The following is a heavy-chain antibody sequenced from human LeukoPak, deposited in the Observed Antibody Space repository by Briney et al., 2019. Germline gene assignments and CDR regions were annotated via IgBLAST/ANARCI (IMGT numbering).Heavy chain of an antibody. Sequence: ASVKVSCKASGYTFTGYYMHWVRQAPGQGLEWMGWINPNSGGTNYAQKFQGRVTMTRDTSISTAYMELSRLRSDDTAVYYCARVRMVRGAYGYYYMDVWGKGTTVTVSS. V-gene: IGHV1-2*02. J-gene: IGHJ6*03. CDR3: ARVRMVRGAYGYYYMDV. CDR1: GYTFTGYY. D-gene: IGHD3-10*01. CDR2: INPNSGGT.